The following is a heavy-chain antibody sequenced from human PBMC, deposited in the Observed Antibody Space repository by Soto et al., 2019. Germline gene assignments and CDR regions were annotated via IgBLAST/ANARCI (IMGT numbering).Heavy chain of an antibody. CDR2: IYYSGST. CDR3: ASVDNRIAIDY. V-gene: IGHV4-31*03. Sequence: QVQLQESGPGLVKPSQTLSLTCTVSGDSIASGAYYWSWIRHHPGKGLEWIGYIYYSGSTYYNPSLKSRVSMSVDTSQNLFSLKLSSLTAADTAVYYCASVDNRIAIDYWGPGTLVIVSS. J-gene: IGHJ4*02. CDR1: GDSIASGAYY.